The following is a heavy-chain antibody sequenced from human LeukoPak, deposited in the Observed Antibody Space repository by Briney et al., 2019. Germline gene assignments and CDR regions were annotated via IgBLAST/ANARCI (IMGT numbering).Heavy chain of an antibody. CDR3: ARAGDIVVVVAALHDAFDI. V-gene: IGHV7-4-1*02. CDR1: GYTFTSYA. D-gene: IGHD2-15*01. Sequence: ASVKVSCKASGYTFTSYAMNWVRQAPGQGLEWMGWINTNTGNPTYAQGFTGRFVFSLDTSVSTAYLQISSLKAEDTAVYYCARAGDIVVVVAALHDAFDIWGQGTMVTVSS. J-gene: IGHJ3*02. CDR2: INTNTGNP.